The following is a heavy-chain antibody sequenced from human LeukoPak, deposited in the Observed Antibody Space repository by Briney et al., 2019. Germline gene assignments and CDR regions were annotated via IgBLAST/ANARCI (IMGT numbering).Heavy chain of an antibody. CDR3: ARRRSGPDYFDY. J-gene: IGHJ4*02. V-gene: IGHV4-39*01. CDR2: IYYSGST. CDR1: GGSISSSSYY. Sequence: SETLSLTCTVSGGSISSSSYYWGWIRQPPGTGLEWIGSIYYSGSTYYNPSLKSRVTISVDTSKNQFSLKLSSVTAADTAVYYCARRRSGPDYFDYWGQGSLVTVSS. D-gene: IGHD2-15*01.